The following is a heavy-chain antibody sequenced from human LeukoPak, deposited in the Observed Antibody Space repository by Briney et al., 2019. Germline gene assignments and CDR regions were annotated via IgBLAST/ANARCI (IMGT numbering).Heavy chain of an antibody. CDR2: ISGGGGST. V-gene: IGHV3-23*01. Sequence: GGSLRLSCAASEFTFSSYAMNWVRQAPGKGLEWVSTISGGGGSTYYADSVKGRFAISRDNSKNTLYLQMNSLRAEDTAVYFCAKTAGSGSSSYAELDYWGQGTLVTVSS. CDR3: AKTAGSGSSSYAELDY. J-gene: IGHJ4*02. D-gene: IGHD1-26*01. CDR1: EFTFSSYA.